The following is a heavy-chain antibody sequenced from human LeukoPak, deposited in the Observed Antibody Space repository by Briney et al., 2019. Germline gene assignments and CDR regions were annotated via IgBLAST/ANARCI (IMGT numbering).Heavy chain of an antibody. CDR2: IYHSGST. CDR1: GGSISSGGYS. Sequence: TSQTLSLTCAVSGGSISSGGYSWSWLRQPPGMGLEWIGYIYHSGSTYYNPSLKSRVTISVDRSKNQFSLKLSSVTAADTAVYYCARAGSGWYGNFDYWGQGTLVTVSS. CDR3: ARAGSGWYGNFDY. J-gene: IGHJ4*02. D-gene: IGHD6-19*01. V-gene: IGHV4-30-2*01.